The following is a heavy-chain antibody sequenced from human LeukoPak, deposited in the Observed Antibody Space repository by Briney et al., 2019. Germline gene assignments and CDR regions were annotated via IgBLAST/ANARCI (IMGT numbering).Heavy chain of an antibody. CDR1: GGSISNYY. D-gene: IGHD3-10*01. J-gene: IGHJ4*02. CDR3: ARVTQTDWGVIHY. CDR2: IYYSGNT. V-gene: IGHV4-59*01. Sequence: SETLSLTCTVSGGSISNYYWSWIRQPPGKGLEWIGYIYYSGNTNYNPSLESRVTISVDTSRNQFSLKLSSVSAADTAIYYCARVTQTDWGVIHYWGQGTLVTVAS.